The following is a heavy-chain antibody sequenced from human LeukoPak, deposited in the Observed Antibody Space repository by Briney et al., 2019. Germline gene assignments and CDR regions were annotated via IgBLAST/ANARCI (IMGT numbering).Heavy chain of an antibody. D-gene: IGHD6-19*01. CDR3: ARRSGIAVAGAFDY. CDR2: ISGSGDST. CDR1: GFTFSSHW. V-gene: IGHV3-23*01. J-gene: IGHJ4*02. Sequence: PGGSLRLSCAASGFTFSSHWMSWVRQAPGKGLEWVSGISGSGDSTYYADSVKGRFTISRDNSKNTLYLQMNSLRAEDTAVYYCARRSGIAVAGAFDYWGQGTLVTVSS.